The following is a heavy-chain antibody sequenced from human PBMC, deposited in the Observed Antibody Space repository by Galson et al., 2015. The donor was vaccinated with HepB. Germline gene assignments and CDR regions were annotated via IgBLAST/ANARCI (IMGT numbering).Heavy chain of an antibody. CDR3: ARGGRGWIWFGEFLFDY. Sequence: SLRLSCAASGFTFSSYGMHWVRQAPGKGLEWVAVIWYDGGNKYYADSVKGRFTISRDNSKNTLYLQMNSLRAEDTAVYYCARGGRGWIWFGEFLFDYWGQGTLVTVSS. J-gene: IGHJ4*02. CDR1: GFTFSSYG. CDR2: IWYDGGNK. V-gene: IGHV3-33*08. D-gene: IGHD3-10*01.